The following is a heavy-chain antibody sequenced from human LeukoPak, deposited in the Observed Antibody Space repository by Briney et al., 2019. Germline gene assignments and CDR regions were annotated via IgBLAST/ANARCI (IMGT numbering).Heavy chain of an antibody. CDR2: ISVYNGNT. J-gene: IGHJ5*02. V-gene: IGHV1-18*01. CDR1: GHTFTSYG. D-gene: IGHD3-3*01. CDR3: ARGDLGYNWFDP. Sequence: ASVKVSCKASGHTFTSYGISWVRQAPGQGLEWMGWISVYNGNTNYAQKFQGRVTMTTDTSTSTASMELRSLRSDDTAVYYCARGDLGYNWFDPWGQGTLVTVSS.